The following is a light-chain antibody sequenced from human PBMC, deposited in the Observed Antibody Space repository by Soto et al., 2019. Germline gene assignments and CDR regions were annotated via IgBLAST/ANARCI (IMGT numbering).Light chain of an antibody. J-gene: IGKJ3*01. CDR2: AAS. CDR1: QRVSSGY. Sequence: EVGLTQSPGTLSLSPGDRATLSCRASQRVSSGYLAWYQQKPGQVPRLLIHAASSRATVIPDRFSGSRSGTDFTLTTIRLEPEDSAVYYCQQCHLPPFSFGPGTQLDIK. CDR3: QQCHLPPFS. V-gene: IGKV3-20*01.